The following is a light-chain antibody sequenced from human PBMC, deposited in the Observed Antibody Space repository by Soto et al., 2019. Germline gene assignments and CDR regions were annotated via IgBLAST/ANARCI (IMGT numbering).Light chain of an antibody. Sequence: ALTQPASVSWSPGQSISISCTVTISDFGGYNYVSWYQQHPGKTPKLLIYEVTNRPSGVSSRFSASKSGNTASLTISGLQAEDEADYYCTSYTDTSVYVFGTGTKVTVL. CDR1: ISDFGGYNY. J-gene: IGLJ1*01. CDR2: EVT. CDR3: TSYTDTSVYV. V-gene: IGLV2-14*01.